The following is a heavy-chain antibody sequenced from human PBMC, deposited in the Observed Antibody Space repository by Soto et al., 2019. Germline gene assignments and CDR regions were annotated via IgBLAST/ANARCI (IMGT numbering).Heavy chain of an antibody. D-gene: IGHD3-22*01. V-gene: IGHV3-30-3*01. J-gene: IGHJ4*02. CDR2: ISYDGSNK. CDR1: GFTFSSYA. Sequence: GGSLRLSCAASGFTFSSYAMHWVRQAPGKGLEWVAVISYDGSNKYYADSVKGRFTISRDNSKNTLYLQMNSLRAEDTAVYYCARDGGSYYDSSGYYYFDYWGQGTLVTVSS. CDR3: ARDGGSYYDSSGYYYFDY.